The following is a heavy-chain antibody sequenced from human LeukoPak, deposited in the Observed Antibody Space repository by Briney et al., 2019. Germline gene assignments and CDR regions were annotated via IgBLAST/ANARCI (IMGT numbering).Heavy chain of an antibody. V-gene: IGHV4-59*01. CDR2: IYYSGST. CDR3: AGDPHYYDSSGYRVNWFDP. J-gene: IGHJ5*02. CDR1: GGSISSYY. D-gene: IGHD3-22*01. Sequence: SETLSLTCTVSGGSISSYYWSWIRQPPGKGLEWIGYIYYSGSTNYNPSLKSRVTISVDTSKNQFSLKLSSVTAADTAVYYCAGDPHYYDSSGYRVNWFDPWGQGTLVTVSS.